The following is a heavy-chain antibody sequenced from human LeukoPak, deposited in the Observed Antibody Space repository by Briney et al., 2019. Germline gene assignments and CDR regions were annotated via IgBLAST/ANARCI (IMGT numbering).Heavy chain of an antibody. CDR2: ISYDGSNK. CDR3: AKDDYYDSSGDPNWFDP. J-gene: IGHJ5*02. CDR1: GFTFSSYA. V-gene: IGHV3-30*04. D-gene: IGHD3-22*01. Sequence: GGSLGLSCAASGFTFSSYAMHWVRQAPGKGLEWVAVISYDGSNKYYADSVKGRFTISRDNSKNTLYLQMNSLRTEDTAVYFCAKDDYYDSSGDPNWFDPWGQGTLVTVSS.